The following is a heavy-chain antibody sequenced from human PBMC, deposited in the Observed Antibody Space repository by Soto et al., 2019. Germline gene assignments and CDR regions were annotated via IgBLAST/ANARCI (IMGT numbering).Heavy chain of an antibody. J-gene: IGHJ4*02. CDR3: AISPSSSFPSSDY. CDR1: GFTFSSYA. CDR2: ISGSGGST. D-gene: IGHD6-6*01. V-gene: IGHV3-23*01. Sequence: GSLRLSCAASGFTFSSYAMSWVRQAPGKGLEWVSAISGSGGSTYYADPVKGRFTISRDNSKNTLYLQMNSLRAEDTAVYYCAISPSSSFPSSDYWGQGTLVTVSS.